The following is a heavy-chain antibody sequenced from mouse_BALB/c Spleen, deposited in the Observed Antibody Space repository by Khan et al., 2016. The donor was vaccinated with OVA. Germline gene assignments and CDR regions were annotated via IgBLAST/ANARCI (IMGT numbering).Heavy chain of an antibody. CDR1: GLNIKDTY. CDR3: ARMAKK. J-gene: IGHJ2*01. V-gene: IGHV14-3*02. CDR2: IDPPNGNT. Sequence: VQLQQSGAELVKSGATVKLSCTASGLNIKDTYMHWLKQWPEQGLEWIGRIDPPNGNTKYDTKFQGKATITADTSSNTSDLQLSSQTSDDTDGDSCARMAKKWGQGTTLTVSS.